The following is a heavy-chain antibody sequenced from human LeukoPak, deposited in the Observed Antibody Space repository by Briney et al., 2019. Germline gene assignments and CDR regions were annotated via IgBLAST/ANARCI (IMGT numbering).Heavy chain of an antibody. J-gene: IGHJ4*02. CDR2: IRYDGSNK. D-gene: IGHD1-26*01. CDR1: GFTPSNYG. Sequence: PGGSLRLSCAASGFTPSNYGMHWVRQAPGKGLEWVAFIRYDGSNKYYADSVKGRFTISRDNSKNTLCLQMNSLRAEDTAVYYCAKDIDFDYWGQGTLVTVSS. CDR3: AKDIDFDY. V-gene: IGHV3-30*02.